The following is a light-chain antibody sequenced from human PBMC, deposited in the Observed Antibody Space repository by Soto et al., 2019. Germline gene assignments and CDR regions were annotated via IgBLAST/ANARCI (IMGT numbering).Light chain of an antibody. CDR1: SSDVGSHNL. CDR3: CSNAAGSTYV. V-gene: IGLV2-23*01. Sequence: QSVLTQPASVSGSPGQSITISCTGTSSDVGSHNLVSWYQHYPGKAPKLIIFEASKRPSGVSNRFSGFKSGSTASLTISGLQAEDEADYYCCSNAAGSTYVFGTGTKVTVL. J-gene: IGLJ1*01. CDR2: EAS.